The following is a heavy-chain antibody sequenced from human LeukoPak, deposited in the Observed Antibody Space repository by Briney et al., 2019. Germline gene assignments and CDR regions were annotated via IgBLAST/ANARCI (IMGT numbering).Heavy chain of an antibody. CDR3: ARGYCSSTSCYLAKFDP. CDR1: GGSFSGYY. CDR2: INHSGST. Sequence: SETLSLTCPVYGGSFSGYYWSWLRQPPGKGLEWIGEINHSGSTNYNPSLKSRVTISVDTSKNQFSLKLSSVTAADTAVYYCARGYCSSTSCYLAKFDPWGQGTLVTVSS. V-gene: IGHV4-34*01. D-gene: IGHD2-2*01. J-gene: IGHJ5*02.